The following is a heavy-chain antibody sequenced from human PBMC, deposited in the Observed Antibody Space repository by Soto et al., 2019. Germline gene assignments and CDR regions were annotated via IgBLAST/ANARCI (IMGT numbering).Heavy chain of an antibody. J-gene: IGHJ3*01. CDR2: IRGSGVGT. D-gene: IGHD4-17*01. V-gene: IGHV3-23*01. CDR3: ARDPNGDYVGAFDG. Sequence: EVQLLESGEPGGSLRVSCVASGFTFSDYAMTWVRQAPGKGLEWVSAIRGSGVGTTYADSVRGRFTILRDNCKNTLYLQMNRLRAEDTAVYYCARDPNGDYVGAFDGWGQGTMVTVSS. CDR1: GFTFSDYA.